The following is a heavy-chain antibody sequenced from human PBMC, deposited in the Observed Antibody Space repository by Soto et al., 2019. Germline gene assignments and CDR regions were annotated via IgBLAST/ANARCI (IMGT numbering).Heavy chain of an antibody. J-gene: IGHJ6*02. CDR1: GGSISSSNW. Sequence: NPSETLSLTCAVSGGSISSSNWWSWVRQPPGXGLEWIGEIYHSGSTNYNPSLKSRVTISVDKSKNQFSLKLSSVTAADTAVYYCAGRYYDFWSGYYQADYYYRMDVWGQGTTVTVSS. V-gene: IGHV4-4*02. D-gene: IGHD3-3*01. CDR3: AGRYYDFWSGYYQADYYYRMDV. CDR2: IYHSGST.